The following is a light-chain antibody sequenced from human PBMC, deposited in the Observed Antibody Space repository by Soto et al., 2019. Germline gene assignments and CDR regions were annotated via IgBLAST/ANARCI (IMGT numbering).Light chain of an antibody. CDR2: DVS. CDR1: QGVTTN. Sequence: EIVMTQSPATLFVSPGDRAILSCRAGQGVTTNFAWYQQKSGQSPRLLIYDVSHRATGVPARFSGTGSETDFTLTISRLEPEDFAVYYCQQYGSSGTFGQGTKVDIK. CDR3: QQYGSSGT. V-gene: IGKV3-20*01. J-gene: IGKJ1*01.